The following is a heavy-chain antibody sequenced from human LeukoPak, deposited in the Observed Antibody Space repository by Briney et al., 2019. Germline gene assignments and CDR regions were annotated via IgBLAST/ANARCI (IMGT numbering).Heavy chain of an antibody. CDR2: IYYSGST. V-gene: IGHV4-39*07. D-gene: IGHD6-19*01. Sequence: SETLSLTCTVSGGSISSSSYYWGWIRQPPGKGLEWIGSIYYSGSTYYNPSLKSRVTISVDTSKNQFSLKLSSVTAADTAVYYCARGLRGWYFFDLWGRGTLVTVSS. CDR3: ARGLRGWYFFDL. J-gene: IGHJ2*01. CDR1: GGSISSSSYY.